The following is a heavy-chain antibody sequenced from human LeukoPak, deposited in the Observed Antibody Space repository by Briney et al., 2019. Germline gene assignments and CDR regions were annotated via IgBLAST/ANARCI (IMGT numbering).Heavy chain of an antibody. CDR1: GFTFSSYA. D-gene: IGHD3-22*01. V-gene: IGHV3-30-3*01. CDR2: ISYDGSNK. CDR3: ARGPYDSSVDY. J-gene: IGHJ4*02. Sequence: GGSLRVSCAASGFTFSSYAMHWVRQAPGKGLEWVAVISYDGSNKYYADSVKGRFTISRDNSKNTLYLQMNSLRAEDTAVYYCARGPYDSSVDYWGQGTLVTVSS.